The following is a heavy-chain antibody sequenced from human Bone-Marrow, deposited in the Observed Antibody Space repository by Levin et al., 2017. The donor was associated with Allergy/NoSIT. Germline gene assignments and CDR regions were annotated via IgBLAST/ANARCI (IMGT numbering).Heavy chain of an antibody. CDR2: IDHSGNT. CDR1: GGSFNGYY. J-gene: IGHJ4*02. CDR3: ARVQWDLYLV. V-gene: IGHV4-34*01. Sequence: KSSETLSLTCDVYGGSFNGYYWTWIRQPPGKGLEWIAEIDHSGNTNYMPSLKSRVTISVDTSKHQFSLKLSSVTAADTAVYYCARVQWDLYLVWGQGTRVTVSS. D-gene: IGHD1-26*01.